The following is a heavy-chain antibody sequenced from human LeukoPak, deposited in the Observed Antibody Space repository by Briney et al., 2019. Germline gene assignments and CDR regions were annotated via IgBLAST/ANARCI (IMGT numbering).Heavy chain of an antibody. CDR1: GGSISSSSYY. V-gene: IGHV4-39*07. J-gene: IGHJ3*01. CDR3: ARHEFGSSSAAFDS. CDR2: ISHSGST. D-gene: IGHD6-6*01. Sequence: SETLSLTCTVSGGSISSSSYYWGWIRQPPGKGLEYIGEISHSGSTTYNPSLKSRVTISKDTSKNQFSLKVISVTAADTAVYYCARHEFGSSSAAFDSWGQGTMVIVSS.